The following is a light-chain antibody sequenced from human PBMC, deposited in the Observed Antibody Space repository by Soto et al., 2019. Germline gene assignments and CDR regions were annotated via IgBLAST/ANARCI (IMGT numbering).Light chain of an antibody. V-gene: IGKV3-20*01. J-gene: IGKJ1*01. CDR3: QQYGSSPWA. Sequence: EIVWTQSPGTLSLSPGARATLSCRASQSVCSSYLAWYQQKPGQAPRLLIYGASSRATGIPDRFSRSGSGTDFTLTISRLEPEDFAMYYCQQYGSSPWAFGQGTKVEIK. CDR2: GAS. CDR1: QSVCSSY.